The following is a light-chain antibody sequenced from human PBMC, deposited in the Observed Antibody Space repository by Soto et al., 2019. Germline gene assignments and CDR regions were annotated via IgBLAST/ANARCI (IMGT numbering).Light chain of an antibody. CDR1: SSDVGSYNR. CDR2: EVS. J-gene: IGLJ2*01. V-gene: IGLV2-18*02. CDR3: SSYTSTTTL. Sequence: QLVLTQPPSVSGSLGQSVTISCTGTSSDVGSYNRVSWYQQPPGTAPKLMIYEVSNRPSGVPDRFSGSKSGNTASLTISGLQAEDEADYYCSSYTSTTTLFGGGTQLTVL.